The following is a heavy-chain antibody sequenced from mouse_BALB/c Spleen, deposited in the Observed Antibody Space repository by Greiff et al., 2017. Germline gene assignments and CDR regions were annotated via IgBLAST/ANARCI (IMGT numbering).Heavy chain of an antibody. Sequence: VQLQQSGPELVKPGASVKMSCKASGYTFTSYVMHWVKQKPGQGLEWIGYINPYNDGTKYNEKFKGKATLTSDKSSSTAYMELSSLTSEDSAVYYCARHYDYDGFAYWGQGTLVTVSA. V-gene: IGHV1-14*01. D-gene: IGHD2-4*01. CDR2: INPYNDGT. CDR1: GYTFTSYV. J-gene: IGHJ3*01. CDR3: ARHYDYDGFAY.